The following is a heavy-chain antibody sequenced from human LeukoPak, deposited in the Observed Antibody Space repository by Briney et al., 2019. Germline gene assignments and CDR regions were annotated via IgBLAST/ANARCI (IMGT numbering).Heavy chain of an antibody. CDR1: GGSFSGYY. J-gene: IGHJ4*02. CDR3: ARAALVPHLDY. V-gene: IGHV4-59*01. CDR2: IYYSGST. Sequence: PSETLSLTCAVYGGSFSGYYWSWIRQPPGKGLEWIGYIYYSGSTNYNPSLKSRVTISVDTSKNQFSLKLSSVTAADTAVYYCARAALVPHLDYWGQGTLVTASS. D-gene: IGHD6-13*01.